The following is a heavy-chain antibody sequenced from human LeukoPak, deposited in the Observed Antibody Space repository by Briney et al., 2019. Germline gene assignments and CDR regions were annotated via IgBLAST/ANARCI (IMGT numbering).Heavy chain of an antibody. CDR1: GGSISSSSYY. J-gene: IGHJ6*03. CDR3: ASVRRGFGESSKYYAYYYMGV. CDR2: IYYSGNT. Sequence: SETLSLTCTVSGGSISSSSYYWGRIRHPPGKGLEWIGNIYYSGNTYYNPSLKSRVTISLDTSKNQFSLKLNSVTAADTAVYYCASVRRGFGESSKYYAYYYMGVWGKGTTVTISS. V-gene: IGHV4-39*01. D-gene: IGHD3-10*01.